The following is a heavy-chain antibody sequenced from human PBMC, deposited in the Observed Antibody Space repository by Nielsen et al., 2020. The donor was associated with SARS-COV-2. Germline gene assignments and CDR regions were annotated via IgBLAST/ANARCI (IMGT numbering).Heavy chain of an antibody. J-gene: IGHJ4*02. CDR2: ISAYNGNT. Sequence: ASVKVSCKASGYTFTSYGISWVRQAPGQGLEWMGWISAYNGNTNYAQKLQGRVTMTTDTSTSTAYMELRSLRSDDTAVYCCAREEDSSGWYEHSDYWGQGTLVTVSS. CDR1: GYTFTSYG. D-gene: IGHD6-19*01. CDR3: AREEDSSGWYEHSDY. V-gene: IGHV1-18*04.